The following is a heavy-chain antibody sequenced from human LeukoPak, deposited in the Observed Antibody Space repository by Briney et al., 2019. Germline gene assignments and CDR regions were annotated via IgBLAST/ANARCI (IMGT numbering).Heavy chain of an antibody. D-gene: IGHD4-23*01. CDR2: IYNYGST. V-gene: IGHV4-59*01. CDR1: GASITSYY. CDR3: ARGVGYGGSRHFDR. Sequence: SETLSLTCAVSGASITSYYWSWIRQSPGKGLEWIGYIYNYGSTKYEPSLKSRVTISEDTAKNQFSLNLKSVTAADTAVYYCARGVGYGGSRHFDRWGHGILVTVTS. J-gene: IGHJ4*01.